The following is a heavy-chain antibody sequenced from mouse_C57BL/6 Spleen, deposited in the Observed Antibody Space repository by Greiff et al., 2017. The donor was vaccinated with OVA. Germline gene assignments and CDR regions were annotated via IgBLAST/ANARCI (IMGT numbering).Heavy chain of an antibody. V-gene: IGHV5-6*01. Sequence: VQLQQSGGDLVKPGGSLKLSCAASGFTFSSYGMSWVRQTPDKRLEWVATISSGGSYTYYPDSVKGRFTISRDNAKNTLYLQMSSLKSEDTAMYYCARGAVVATDAMDYWGQGTSVTVSS. CDR3: ARGAVVATDAMDY. D-gene: IGHD1-1*01. CDR2: ISSGGSYT. CDR1: GFTFSSYG. J-gene: IGHJ4*01.